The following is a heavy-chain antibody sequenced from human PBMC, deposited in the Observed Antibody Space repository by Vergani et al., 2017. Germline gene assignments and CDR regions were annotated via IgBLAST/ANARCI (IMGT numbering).Heavy chain of an antibody. J-gene: IGHJ5*02. CDR2: ISGSGSSS. CDR3: AKDMPQKPPDIVVVPAARDPIGWFDP. Sequence: SCAASGFTFSSYAMNWVRQAPGKGLEWVSAISGSGSSSYYADSVKGRFTISRDNSKNTLYLQMNSLRDEDTAVYYCAKDMPQKPPDIVVVPAARDPIGWFDPWGQGTLVTVSS. CDR1: GFTFSSYA. D-gene: IGHD2-2*01. V-gene: IGHV3-23*01.